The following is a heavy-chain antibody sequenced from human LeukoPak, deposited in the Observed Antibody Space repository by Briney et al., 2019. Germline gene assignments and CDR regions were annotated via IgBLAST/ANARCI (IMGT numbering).Heavy chain of an antibody. CDR2: ISSSGSTI. D-gene: IGHD3-10*01. Sequence: GGSLRLSCAASGFTFSDYYMSWIRQAPGKGLEWISYISSSGSTIYYADSVKGRFTISRDNAKNSLYLQMNSLRAEDTAVYYCARFLWFGLNYFDYWGQGTLVTVSS. J-gene: IGHJ4*02. V-gene: IGHV3-11*01. CDR3: ARFLWFGLNYFDY. CDR1: GFTFSDYY.